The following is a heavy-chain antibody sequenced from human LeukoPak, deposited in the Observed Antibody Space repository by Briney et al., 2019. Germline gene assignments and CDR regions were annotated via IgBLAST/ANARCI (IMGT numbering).Heavy chain of an antibody. Sequence: GGSLRLSCAASGFTFSSYSMNWVRQAPGKGLEWVSYISSSSSTIYYADSVKGRFTISRDNAKNSLYLQMNGLRAEDTAVYYCARDRTYSSSSLYYHYYGMDVWGQGTTVTVSS. CDR3: ARDRTYSSSSLYYHYYGMDV. CDR2: ISSSSSTI. V-gene: IGHV3-48*01. D-gene: IGHD6-6*01. CDR1: GFTFSSYS. J-gene: IGHJ6*02.